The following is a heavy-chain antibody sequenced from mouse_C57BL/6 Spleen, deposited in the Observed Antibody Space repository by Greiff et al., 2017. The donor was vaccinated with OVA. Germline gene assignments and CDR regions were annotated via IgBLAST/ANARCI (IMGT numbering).Heavy chain of an antibody. CDR2: ISSGSSTI. CDR1: GFTFSDYG. Sequence: EVQGVESGGGLVKPGGSLKLSCAASGFTFSDYGMHWVRQAPEKGLEWVAYISSGSSTIYYADKVKGRFTISRDNAKTTLFLQMTSLRAEDTAMYYCARCYGSSYEGWLAYWGQGTLVTVSA. D-gene: IGHD1-1*01. V-gene: IGHV5-17*01. CDR3: ARCYGSSYEGWLAY. J-gene: IGHJ3*01.